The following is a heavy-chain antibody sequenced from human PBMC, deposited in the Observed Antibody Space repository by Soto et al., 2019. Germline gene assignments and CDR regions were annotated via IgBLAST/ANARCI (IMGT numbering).Heavy chain of an antibody. CDR1: GGSISSGDYY. CDR3: ARVRRPLRHYYYYGMDV. V-gene: IGHV4-30-4*01. Sequence: PSETLSLTCTVSGGSISSGDYYWGWIRQPPGKGLEWIGYIYYSGSTYYNPSLKSRVTISVDTSKNQFSLKLSSVTAADTAVYYCARVRRPLRHYYYYGMDVWGQGTTVTVSS. J-gene: IGHJ6*02. CDR2: IYYSGST. D-gene: IGHD5-12*01.